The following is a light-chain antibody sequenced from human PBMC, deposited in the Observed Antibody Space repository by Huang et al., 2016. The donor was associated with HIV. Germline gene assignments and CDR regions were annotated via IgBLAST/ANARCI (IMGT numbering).Light chain of an antibody. CDR1: QTVLDSPNHKNY. CDR2: WAS. CDR3: HQYYDTPYS. J-gene: IGKJ2*01. Sequence: DIVMTQSPDSLAASLGERATINCKSSQTVLDSPNHKNYLAGYQQKPGQPPKLLIYWASCRESGVPDRCSGGGCGKDFTLTISSLQAEDVAVYYCHQYYDTPYSFGQGTKLEIK. V-gene: IGKV4-1*01.